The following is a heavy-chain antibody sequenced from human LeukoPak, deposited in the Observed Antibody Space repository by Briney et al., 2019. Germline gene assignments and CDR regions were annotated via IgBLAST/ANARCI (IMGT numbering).Heavy chain of an antibody. CDR3: ARVRVGSYPEYYYYYMDV. Sequence: PSETLSLTCTVSGGSISSSSYYWGWIRQPPGKGLEWIGSIYYSGSTYYNPSLKSRVTISVDTSKNQFSLKLSSVTAADTAVYYCARVRVGSYPEYYYYYMDVWGKGTTVTVSS. D-gene: IGHD1-26*01. J-gene: IGHJ6*03. CDR2: IYYSGST. CDR1: GGSISSSSYY. V-gene: IGHV4-39*07.